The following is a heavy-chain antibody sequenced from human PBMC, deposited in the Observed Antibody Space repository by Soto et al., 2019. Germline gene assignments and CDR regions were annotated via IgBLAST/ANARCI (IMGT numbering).Heavy chain of an antibody. CDR3: ARGLGGELSLGIVDY. CDR2: IWYDGSNK. V-gene: IGHV3-33*01. D-gene: IGHD3-16*02. CDR1: GFTFSSYG. Sequence: GGSLRLSCAASGFTFSSYGMHWVRQAPGKGLEWVAVIWYDGSNKYYADSVKGRFTISRDNSKNTLYLQMNSLRAEDTAVYYCARGLGGELSLGIVDYWGQGTLVTVSS. J-gene: IGHJ4*02.